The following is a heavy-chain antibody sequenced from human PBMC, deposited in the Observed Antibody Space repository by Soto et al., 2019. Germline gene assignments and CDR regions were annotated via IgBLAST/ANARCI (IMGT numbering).Heavy chain of an antibody. V-gene: IGHV1-58*01. Sequence: SVKVSCKASGFTFTSSAVQWVRQARGQRLEWIGWIVVGSGNTNYAQKLQERVTITRDMSTSTAYMELSSLRSEDTAVYYCAADADPAMVTLDYWGQGTLVTVSS. CDR2: IVVGSGNT. D-gene: IGHD5-18*01. CDR1: GFTFTSSA. J-gene: IGHJ4*02. CDR3: AADADPAMVTLDY.